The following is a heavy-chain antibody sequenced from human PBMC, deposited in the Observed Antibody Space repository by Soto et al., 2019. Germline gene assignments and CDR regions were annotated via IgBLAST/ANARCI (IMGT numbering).Heavy chain of an antibody. CDR1: GFTFSSYW. D-gene: IGHD2-15*01. Sequence: GGSLRLSCAASGFTFSSYWMHWVRQAPGKELVWVSRINSDGSSTSYAGSVKGRFTISRDNAKNTLYLQMNSLRAEDTAVYYCVRTSLVVAAATREDYWGQGTLVTVSS. J-gene: IGHJ4*02. CDR3: VRTSLVVAAATREDY. V-gene: IGHV3-74*01. CDR2: INSDGSST.